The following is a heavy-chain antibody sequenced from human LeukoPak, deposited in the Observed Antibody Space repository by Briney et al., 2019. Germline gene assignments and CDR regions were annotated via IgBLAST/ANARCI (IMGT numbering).Heavy chain of an antibody. CDR2: TYYRSKWYN. CDR3: ARGNYSSGWYGGPSYNWFDP. Sequence: SQTLSLTCAISGDSISSNSAAWNWIRQSPSRGLEWLGRTYYRSKWYNDYAVSVKSRITINPDTSKNQFSLQLNSVTPEDTAVYYCARGNYSSGWYGGPSYNWFDPWGQGTLVTVSS. CDR1: GDSISSNSAA. J-gene: IGHJ5*02. V-gene: IGHV6-1*01. D-gene: IGHD6-19*01.